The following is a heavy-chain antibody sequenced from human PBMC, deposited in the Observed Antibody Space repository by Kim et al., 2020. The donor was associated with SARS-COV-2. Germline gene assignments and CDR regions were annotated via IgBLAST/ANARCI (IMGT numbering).Heavy chain of an antibody. Sequence: GGSLRLSCAASGFTFSGSAMHWVRQASGKGLEWVGRIRSKANSYATAYAASVKGRFTISRDDSKNTAYLQMNSLKTDDTAVYYCKIDGSGTTLGRVLQRWGQGTLVTVSS. CDR1: GFTFSGSA. V-gene: IGHV3-73*01. J-gene: IGHJ1*01. D-gene: IGHD3-10*01. CDR3: KIDGSGTTLGRVLQR. CDR2: IRSKANSYAT.